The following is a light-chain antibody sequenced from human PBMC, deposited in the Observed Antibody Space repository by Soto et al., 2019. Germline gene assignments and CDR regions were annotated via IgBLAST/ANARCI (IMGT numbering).Light chain of an antibody. CDR2: GAS. CDR3: QHRSSWPLT. J-gene: IGKJ1*01. V-gene: IGKV3D-20*02. CDR1: QSVSSSY. Sequence: EIVLTQSPGTLSLSPGERATLSCRASQSVSSSYLAWYQQKPGQAPRLLIYGASSRATGIPDRFSGSGSGTDFTLTISRLEPEDFAVYYCQHRSSWPLTFGQGTKVQIK.